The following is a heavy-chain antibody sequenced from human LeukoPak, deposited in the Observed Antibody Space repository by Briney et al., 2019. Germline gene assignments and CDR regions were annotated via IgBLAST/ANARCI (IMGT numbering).Heavy chain of an antibody. Sequence: PGGSLRLSCAASGFTFSGYPMHWVRQAPGKGLEWVANTNQEGSEKYYVDSVKGRFTISKDNAKNSLYLQMNSLRAEDTAVYYCARDPKWLDYWGQGTLVTVSS. V-gene: IGHV3-7*01. J-gene: IGHJ4*02. D-gene: IGHD5-12*01. CDR2: TNQEGSEK. CDR3: ARDPKWLDY. CDR1: GFTFSGYP.